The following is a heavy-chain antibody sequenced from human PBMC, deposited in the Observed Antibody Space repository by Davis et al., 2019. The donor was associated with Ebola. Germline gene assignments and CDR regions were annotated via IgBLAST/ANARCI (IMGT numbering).Heavy chain of an antibody. CDR1: GFTFSSYA. J-gene: IGHJ6*02. Sequence: GGSLRLSCAASGFTFSSYAMSWVRQAPGKGLEWVSAISGSGGSTYYADSVKGRFTISRDNSKNTLYLQMKSLRAEDTAVYYCARELSCSSTSCFYYYYYGMDVWGQGTTVTVSS. D-gene: IGHD2-2*01. CDR3: ARELSCSSTSCFYYYYYGMDV. V-gene: IGHV3-23*01. CDR2: ISGSGGST.